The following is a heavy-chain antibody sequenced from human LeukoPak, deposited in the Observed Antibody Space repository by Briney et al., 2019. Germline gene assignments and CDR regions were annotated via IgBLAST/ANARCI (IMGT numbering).Heavy chain of an antibody. CDR3: ARSVYCSSTSCYRLDY. CDR2: IYTSGST. CDR1: GGSISSYY. Sequence: SETLSLTCTVSGGSISSYYWSWIRQPAGKGLEWIGRIYTSGSTNYNPSLKSRVTMSVDTSKDQFSLKLSSVTAADTAVYYCARSVYCSSTSCYRLDYWGQGTLVTVSS. J-gene: IGHJ4*02. D-gene: IGHD2-2*02. V-gene: IGHV4-4*07.